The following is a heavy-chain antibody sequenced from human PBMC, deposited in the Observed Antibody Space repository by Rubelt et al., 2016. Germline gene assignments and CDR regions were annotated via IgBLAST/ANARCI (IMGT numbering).Heavy chain of an antibody. CDR2: IYWNDDK. Sequence: RESGPALVKPTQTLTLTCTFSGFSLSTSGMCVSWIRQPPGKALEWLALIYWNDDKRYSPSLKSRLTITKDTSKNQVVLTMTNMDPVDTAPYYCAHSPLRVWSGTDWGQGTLVTVSS. J-gene: IGHJ4*02. D-gene: IGHD3-3*01. CDR1: GFSLSTSGMC. V-gene: IGHV2-5*08. CDR3: AHSPLRVWSGTD.